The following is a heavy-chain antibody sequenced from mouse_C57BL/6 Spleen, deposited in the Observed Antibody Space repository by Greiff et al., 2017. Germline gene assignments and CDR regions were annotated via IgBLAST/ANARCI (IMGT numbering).Heavy chain of an antibody. CDR3: ARFSYDGYYFYAMDY. CDR2: IYPRAGST. V-gene: IGHV1-78*01. Sequence: QVQLQQSDAELVKPGASVKISCKVSGYTFTDHTIHWMKQRPEQGLEWIGYIYPRAGSTKYNETFKGKATLTADKASSTAYMQRHSLTSEVSAVYFWARFSYDGYYFYAMDYWGQGTSVTVSS. D-gene: IGHD2-3*01. J-gene: IGHJ4*01. CDR1: GYTFTDHT.